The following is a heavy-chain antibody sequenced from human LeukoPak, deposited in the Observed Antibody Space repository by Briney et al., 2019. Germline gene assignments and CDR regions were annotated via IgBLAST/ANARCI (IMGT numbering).Heavy chain of an antibody. Sequence: PGGSLRLSCAASGFTFSSYAMHWVRQAPGRGLEWVAVISYDDGSNEYYADSVKGRFTISRDNSKNTLYLQMNSLRAEDTAVYYCARARHRDNFDYWGQGTLVTVSP. CDR1: GFTFSSYA. CDR2: ISYDDGSNE. J-gene: IGHJ4*02. CDR3: ARARHRDNFDY. V-gene: IGHV3-30*04. D-gene: IGHD2-15*01.